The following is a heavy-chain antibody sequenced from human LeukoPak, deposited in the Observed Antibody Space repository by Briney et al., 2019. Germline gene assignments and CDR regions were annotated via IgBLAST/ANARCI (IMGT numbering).Heavy chain of an antibody. CDR1: GFTFSSYS. CDR3: ARYDFWNAEGDYAMGV. V-gene: IGHV3-21*01. D-gene: IGHD3-3*01. Sequence: GGSLRLSCAASGFTFSSYSMNWVRQAPGKGLEWVSSISSSSSYIYYADSVKGRFTISRDDFKKTLYFQMNSLRVEDTVVYYRARYDFWNAEGDYAMGVWGQGTTVTV. J-gene: IGHJ6*02. CDR2: ISSSSSYI.